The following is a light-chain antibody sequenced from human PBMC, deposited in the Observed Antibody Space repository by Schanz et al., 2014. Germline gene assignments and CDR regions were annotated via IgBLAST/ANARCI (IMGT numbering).Light chain of an antibody. V-gene: IGLV2-14*03. J-gene: IGLJ1*01. CDR3: SSYRRTATVAV. CDR2: DVR. Sequence: QSALTQPASVSGSPGQSITISCTGTSSDVGAYNLVSWFQQHPGKVPKLVIYDVRNRPSGVSNRFSGSKSGNTASLTISGLQAEDEADYYCSSYRRTATVAVFGTGTKVTVL. CDR1: SSDVGAYNL.